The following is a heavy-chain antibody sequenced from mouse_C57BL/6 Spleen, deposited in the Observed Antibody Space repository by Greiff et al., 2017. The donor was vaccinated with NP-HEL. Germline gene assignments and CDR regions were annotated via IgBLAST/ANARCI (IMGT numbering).Heavy chain of an antibody. CDR3: VREKSSYDYYSMDY. J-gene: IGHJ4*01. Sequence: EVKLLESGGGLVQPKGSLKLSCAASGFTFNTYAMHWVRQAPGQGLEWVARIRSKSSNYATYYADSVKDRFTISRDDSQSMLYLQMYNLKTEDTAMYYCVREKSSYDYYSMDYWGQGTSVTVSS. V-gene: IGHV10-3*01. D-gene: IGHD1-1*01. CDR1: GFTFNTYA. CDR2: IRSKSSNYAT.